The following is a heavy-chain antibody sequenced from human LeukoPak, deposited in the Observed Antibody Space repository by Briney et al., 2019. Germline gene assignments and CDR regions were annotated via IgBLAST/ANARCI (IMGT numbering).Heavy chain of an antibody. CDR1: GYSFASDW. CDR2: VYPGDSDT. CDR3: ARQLASSASYAFDI. Sequence: GESLKISCEGSGYSFASDWIGGVRQRRGKGLEWRGIVYPGDSDTRYSPSFQGQVTISADKSNATAYLQWSSLKASDTAMYYCARQLASSASYAFDIWGQGTMVTVSA. V-gene: IGHV5-51*01. D-gene: IGHD2-2*01. J-gene: IGHJ3*02.